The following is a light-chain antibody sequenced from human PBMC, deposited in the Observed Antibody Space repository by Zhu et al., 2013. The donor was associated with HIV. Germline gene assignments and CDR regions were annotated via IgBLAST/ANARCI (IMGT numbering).Light chain of an antibody. CDR1: RSNIGANYD. V-gene: IGLV1-40*01. CDR2: ENV. Sequence: QSVLTQPPSVSGAPGQNITISCTGSRSNIGANYDVHWYQQVGGTVPKLVLYENVRRPSGVPGRFSASTSDTSASLAISGLRAEDEADYYCQSYDSSLSGYVFGTGTKVTVL. CDR3: QSYDSSLSGYV. J-gene: IGLJ1*01.